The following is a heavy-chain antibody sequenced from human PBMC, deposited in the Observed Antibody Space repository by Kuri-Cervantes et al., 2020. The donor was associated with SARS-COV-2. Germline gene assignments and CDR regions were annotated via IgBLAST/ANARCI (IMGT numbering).Heavy chain of an antibody. V-gene: IGHV1-2*02. CDR3: ARDLGSSSQDDY. D-gene: IGHD6-6*01. CDR1: EYTFTGYY. J-gene: IGHJ4*02. CDR2: INPNSGGT. Sequence: ASVKVSCKASEYTFTGYYMHWVRQAPGQGLEWMGWINPNSGGTNYAQKFQGRVTMTRDTSISTAYMELSRLRSDDTAVYYCARDLGSSSQDDYWGQGTLVTVSS.